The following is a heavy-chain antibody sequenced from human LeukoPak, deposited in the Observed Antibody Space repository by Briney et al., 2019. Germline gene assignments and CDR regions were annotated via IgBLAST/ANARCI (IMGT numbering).Heavy chain of an antibody. V-gene: IGHV3-7*01. Sequence: SGGSLRLSCAASGFTFSSYWMSWVRQAPGKGLEWVANIKQDGSEKYYVDSVKGRFTISRDNAKNSLDLQMNSLRVEDTGIYYCVKVAKYYYGSETYYFFEHWGQGTPVTASS. J-gene: IGHJ4*02. CDR1: GFTFSSYW. CDR3: VKVAKYYYGSETYYFFEH. CDR2: IKQDGSEK. D-gene: IGHD3-10*01.